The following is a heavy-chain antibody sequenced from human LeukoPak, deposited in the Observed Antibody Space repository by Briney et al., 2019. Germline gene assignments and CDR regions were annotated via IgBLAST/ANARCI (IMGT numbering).Heavy chain of an antibody. V-gene: IGHV4-59*01. CDR2: IYYSGST. Sequence: SENLSLTCTVSGGSISSYYWSWIRQPPGKGLEWIGYIYYSGSTNYNPSLKSRVTISVETSKKKFSLKLSSVTAADTAVYYCAGGYSSSWLYYYGMDVWGQGTTVTVSS. CDR1: GGSISSYY. D-gene: IGHD6-13*01. J-gene: IGHJ6*02. CDR3: AGGYSSSWLYYYGMDV.